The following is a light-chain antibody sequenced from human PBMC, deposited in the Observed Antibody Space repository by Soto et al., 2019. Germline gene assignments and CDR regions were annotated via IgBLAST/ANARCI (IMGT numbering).Light chain of an antibody. Sequence: SYELTQSPSVSVAPGKTATIPCGGNNIGSKSVHWYQQKPGQAPVLVINNEVDRPSGIPERFSGSNSGNTATLTITRVDAGDEADYYCHVWDSDSDHPVFGGGTKLTV. CDR2: NEV. V-gene: IGLV3-21*04. CDR3: HVWDSDSDHPV. CDR1: NIGSKS. J-gene: IGLJ2*01.